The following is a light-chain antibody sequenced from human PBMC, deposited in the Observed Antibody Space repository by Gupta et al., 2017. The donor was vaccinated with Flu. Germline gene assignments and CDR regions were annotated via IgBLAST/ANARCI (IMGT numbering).Light chain of an antibody. V-gene: IGLV3-25*03. CDR1: SLPNQY. Sequence: ELQQPPSVSVSQGRTARIPCSGDSLPNQYGYWYQQKPGQAPVMVVSKDRGRPSGIPQRFSGSSSGATITLTIFGVQAEDEADYYCQSADITGKYVVFGGGTKLIVL. CDR3: QSADITGKYVV. J-gene: IGLJ2*01. CDR2: KDR.